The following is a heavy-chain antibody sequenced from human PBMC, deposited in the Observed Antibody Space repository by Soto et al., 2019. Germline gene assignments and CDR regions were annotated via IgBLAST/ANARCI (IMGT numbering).Heavy chain of an antibody. CDR2: IYWDDDK. CDR1: GSSLSTSGVG. D-gene: IGHD1-26*01. V-gene: IGHV2-5*02. Sequence: QITLKESGPTLVKPTQTLTLTCTFSGSSLSTSGVGVGWIRQPPGKALEWLALIYWDDDKRYSPSLKSRLTITKDTSKNQVVLKMTNMDPVDAATYYCAHRRVGATPLLAFNIWGQGTMVTVSS. J-gene: IGHJ3*02. CDR3: AHRRVGATPLLAFNI.